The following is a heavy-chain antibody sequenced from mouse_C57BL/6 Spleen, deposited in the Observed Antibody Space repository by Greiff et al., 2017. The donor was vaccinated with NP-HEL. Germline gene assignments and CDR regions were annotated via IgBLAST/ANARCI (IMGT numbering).Heavy chain of an antibody. CDR2: INPNNGGT. D-gene: IGHD3-2*02. V-gene: IGHV1-26*01. CDR1: GYTFTDYY. Sequence: EVQLQQSGPELVKPGASVKISCKASGYTFTDYYMNWVKQSHGKSLEWIGDINPNNGGTSYNQKFKGKATLTVDKSSSTAYMELRSLTSEDSAVYYCARSRGSGYGVAYWGQGTLVTVSA. CDR3: ARSRGSGYGVAY. J-gene: IGHJ3*01.